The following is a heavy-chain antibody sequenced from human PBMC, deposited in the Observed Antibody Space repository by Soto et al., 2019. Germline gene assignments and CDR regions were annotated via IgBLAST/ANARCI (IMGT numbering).Heavy chain of an antibody. V-gene: IGHV4-30-2*01. Sequence: QLQLQESGSGLVKPSQTLSLTCAVSGGSISSGGYSWSWIRQPPGKGLEWIGYIYHSGSTYYNPSLKSRVPISVGRSKNQFSLKLCSVTAADTAMYYCARLYCGGDCYSPADAFDIWGQGTMVTVSS. J-gene: IGHJ3*02. CDR2: IYHSGST. D-gene: IGHD2-21*02. CDR3: ARLYCGGDCYSPADAFDI. CDR1: GGSISSGGYS.